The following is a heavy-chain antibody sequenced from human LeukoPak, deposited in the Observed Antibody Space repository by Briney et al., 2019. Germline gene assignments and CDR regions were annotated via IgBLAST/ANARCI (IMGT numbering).Heavy chain of an antibody. Sequence: GESLKISCKVSGFSFTNYWIGWVRQMPGKGLEWMGIIYPADSDARYSPSFQGQVTISADESIYTAYLQWNSLKASDTDTYYCARRSVTASYTYFDYWGQGTLVTVSS. CDR2: IYPADSDA. V-gene: IGHV5-51*01. J-gene: IGHJ4*02. CDR1: GFSFTNYW. CDR3: ARRSVTASYTYFDY. D-gene: IGHD2-21*02.